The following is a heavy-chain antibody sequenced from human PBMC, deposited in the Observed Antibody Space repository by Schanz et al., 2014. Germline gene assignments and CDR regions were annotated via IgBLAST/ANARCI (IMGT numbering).Heavy chain of an antibody. D-gene: IGHD6-13*01. CDR2: IIPIHGIV. CDR3: ASSGAGYSSSWDFDY. V-gene: IGHV1-69*02. J-gene: IGHJ4*02. Sequence: QVQLVQSGAEVKKPGSSMKVSCKASGGTFSTYPINWLRQAPGQGLEWMGRIIPIHGIVNYAQRFQDRVRSTADKSTFTAYMDVSSLRSEDTAVYYCASSGAGYSSSWDFDYWGQGTLVTVSS. CDR1: GGTFSTYP.